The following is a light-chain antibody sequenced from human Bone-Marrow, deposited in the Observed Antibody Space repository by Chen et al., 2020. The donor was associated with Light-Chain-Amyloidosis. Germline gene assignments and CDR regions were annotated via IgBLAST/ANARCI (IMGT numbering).Light chain of an antibody. V-gene: IGLV3-25*03. Sequence: SYELTQPPPVPVSPGQPARLTCSGDDLPTKYAYWYQQNPGQAPVLVIHRDTERPSGISERFSGSSSGTTATLTISGVQAEDEADYHCQSADSSGTYEVIFGGGTKLTVL. CDR3: QSADSSGTYEVI. J-gene: IGLJ2*01. CDR1: DLPTKY. CDR2: RDT.